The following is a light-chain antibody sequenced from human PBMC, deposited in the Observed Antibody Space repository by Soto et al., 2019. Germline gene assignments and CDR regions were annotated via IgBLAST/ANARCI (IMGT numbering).Light chain of an antibody. V-gene: IGLV2-8*01. Sequence: QSVLTQPPSASGSPGQSVTISCTGTSSDVGGYDFVSWYQQHPGKVPKLIIYEVTRRPSGVPDRFSGSKSGNTASLTVSGLQADDEADYYCSSSAGSKTLAYVFGTGTKLTVL. CDR3: SSSAGSKTLAYV. J-gene: IGLJ1*01. CDR2: EVT. CDR1: SSDVGGYDF.